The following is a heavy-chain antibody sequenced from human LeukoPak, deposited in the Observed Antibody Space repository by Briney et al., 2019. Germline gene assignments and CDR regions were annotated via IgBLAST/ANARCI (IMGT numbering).Heavy chain of an antibody. CDR2: ISSSGIII. J-gene: IGHJ4*02. CDR3: ARGGSVKYSAHGGVDY. D-gene: IGHD5-12*01. CDR1: GFTFSDHY. Sequence: GGSLRLSCAASGFTFSDHYMTWIRQAPGKGLEWVSYISSSGIIIYYADSVKGRFTVSRDNAKNSLYLQMNSLRAEDTAVYYCARGGSVKYSAHGGVDYWGQGTRVTVSS. V-gene: IGHV3-11*01.